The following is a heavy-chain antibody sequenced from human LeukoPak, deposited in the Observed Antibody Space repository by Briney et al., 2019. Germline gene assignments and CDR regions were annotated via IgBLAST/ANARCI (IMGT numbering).Heavy chain of an antibody. J-gene: IGHJ4*02. CDR1: GFTFSRYG. V-gene: IGHV3-33*01. CDR2: IWSDGSQK. Sequence: GGSLRLSCSASGFTFSRYGMHWVRQAPGKGLEWVAAIWSDGSQKYYADSVKGRFYISRDNSKNTLYLQMYSLRVDDTALYYCARVTYYYDSSGPDYWGQGTLVTVSS. D-gene: IGHD3-22*01. CDR3: ARVTYYYDSSGPDY.